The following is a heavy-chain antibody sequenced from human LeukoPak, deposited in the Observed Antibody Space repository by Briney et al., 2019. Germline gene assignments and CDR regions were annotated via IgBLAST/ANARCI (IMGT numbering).Heavy chain of an antibody. J-gene: IGHJ4*02. CDR3: ARDSYNWVGLGF. CDR2: VYYSGTT. Sequence: SETLSLTCTVSGGSITSSYWSWIRQPPGKGLEWLGYVYYSGTTNHNPSLKSRVSISVDSSKKQFSLKLSSVTAADAAVYYCARDSYNWVGLGFWGQGILVTVSS. D-gene: IGHD1-1*01. CDR1: GGSITSSY. V-gene: IGHV4-59*01.